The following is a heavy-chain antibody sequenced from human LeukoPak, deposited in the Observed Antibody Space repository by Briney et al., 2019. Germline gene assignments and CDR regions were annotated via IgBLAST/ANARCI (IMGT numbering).Heavy chain of an antibody. D-gene: IGHD6-6*01. V-gene: IGHV3-9*01. CDR2: ISWNSGSI. J-gene: IGHJ3*02. Sequence: GGSLRLSCAASGSTFDDYAMHWVRQAPGKGLEWVSGISWNSGSIGYADSVKGRFTISRDNAKNSLYLQMNSLRAEDTALYYCAKGGRSSSSNAFDIWGQGTMVTVSS. CDR1: GSTFDDYA. CDR3: AKGGRSSSSNAFDI.